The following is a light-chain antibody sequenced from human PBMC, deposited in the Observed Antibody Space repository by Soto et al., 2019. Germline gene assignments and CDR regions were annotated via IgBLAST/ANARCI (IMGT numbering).Light chain of an antibody. Sequence: DIQLTQSPSFLSASVGDRVTITCRASQGINNYLAWYQQKPGKAPKLLIYAASTLQSGVPSRFSGSGFGTEFTLTFSSLQPEDFATYYCQKLNTHPYTFGQGTKLEIK. V-gene: IGKV1-9*01. J-gene: IGKJ2*01. CDR3: QKLNTHPYT. CDR1: QGINNY. CDR2: AAS.